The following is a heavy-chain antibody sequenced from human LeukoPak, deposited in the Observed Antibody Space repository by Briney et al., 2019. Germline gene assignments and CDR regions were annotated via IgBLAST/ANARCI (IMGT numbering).Heavy chain of an antibody. CDR1: GGSISSYY. Sequence: SETLSLTCTVSGGSISSYYWSWIRQPPGKGLEWIGYIYTSGSTNYNPSLQSRVTISVDTSKNQFSLKLSSVTAADTAVYYCATLAVAGTIPPDYFDYWGQGTLVTVPS. V-gene: IGHV4-4*09. D-gene: IGHD6-19*01. CDR3: ATLAVAGTIPPDYFDY. CDR2: IYTSGST. J-gene: IGHJ4*02.